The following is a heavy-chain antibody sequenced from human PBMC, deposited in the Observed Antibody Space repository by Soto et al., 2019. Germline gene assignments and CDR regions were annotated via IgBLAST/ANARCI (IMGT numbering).Heavy chain of an antibody. J-gene: IGHJ4*02. CDR2: ISPNGQGI. V-gene: IGHV3-23*01. CDR1: GFTVTSNC. CDR3: AKDRQYPRDYFHY. Sequence: LILSCGVSGFTVTSNCVIWVRHAPGKGLEWVSAISPNGQGIWYADSVKGRFTISRDISRNTVFLQMDSLRAEDTAVYYCAKDRQYPRDYFHYWGQGTLVTVSS. D-gene: IGHD4-4*01.